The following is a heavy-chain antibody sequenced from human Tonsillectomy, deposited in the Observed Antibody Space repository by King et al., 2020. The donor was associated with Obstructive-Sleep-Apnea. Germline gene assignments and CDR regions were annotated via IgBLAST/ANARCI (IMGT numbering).Heavy chain of an antibody. J-gene: IGHJ4*02. Sequence: VQLVESGGGLVQPGGSLRLSCAASGFTFSSYAMSWVRQAPGKGLEWVSAIIGSGGSTYYADSAKGRFTISRDNSTNTLYLQMNSLRAEDTAVYYCAKDLKSGVRGVLDYWGQGTLVTVSS. V-gene: IGHV3-23*04. CDR3: AKDLKSGVRGVLDY. CDR2: IIGSGGST. CDR1: GFTFSSYA. D-gene: IGHD3-10*01.